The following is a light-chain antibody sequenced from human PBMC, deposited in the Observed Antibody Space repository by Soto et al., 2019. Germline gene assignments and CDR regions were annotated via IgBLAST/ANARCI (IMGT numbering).Light chain of an antibody. V-gene: IGLV4-60*02. CDR2: LEGSGSY. CDR3: ETWDFNTRV. CDR1: SGHSSYI. J-gene: IGLJ3*02. Sequence: QPVLTQSSSASASQGSSVKLTCTLSSGHSSYIIAWHQQQPGKAPRYLMKLEGSGSYNKGSGVPDRFSGSSSGADRYLTISNLQFEDEADYYCETWDFNTRVFGGGTQLTVL.